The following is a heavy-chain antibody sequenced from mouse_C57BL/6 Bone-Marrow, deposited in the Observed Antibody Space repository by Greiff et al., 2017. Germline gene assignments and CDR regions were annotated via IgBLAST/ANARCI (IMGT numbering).Heavy chain of an antibody. CDR3: ARDLYGSIFYWYFDV. Sequence: QVQLQQSGAELARPGASVKLSCKASGYTFTSYGISWVKQRTGQGLEWIGEIYPRSGNTYYNEKFKGKATLTADKSSSTAYMELRSLTSEDSAVYVCARDLYGSIFYWYFDVWGTGTTVTVSS. J-gene: IGHJ1*03. D-gene: IGHD1-1*01. V-gene: IGHV1-81*01. CDR1: GYTFTSYG. CDR2: IYPRSGNT.